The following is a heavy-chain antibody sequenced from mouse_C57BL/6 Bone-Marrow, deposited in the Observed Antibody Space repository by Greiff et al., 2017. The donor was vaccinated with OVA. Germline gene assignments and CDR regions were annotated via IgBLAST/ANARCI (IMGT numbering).Heavy chain of an antibody. V-gene: IGHV14-3*01. CDR1: GYTFTSYW. J-gene: IGHJ4*01. Sequence: EVQLQQPGAELVKPGASVKLSCKASGYTFTSYWMHWVKQRPGQGLEWIGRIDPANGNTKYAPKFQGKATITADTSSNTAYLQLSSLTSEDTAIYYCARSDHGDYYAMDYWGQGTSVTVSS. CDR3: ARSDHGDYYAMDY. CDR2: IDPANGNT.